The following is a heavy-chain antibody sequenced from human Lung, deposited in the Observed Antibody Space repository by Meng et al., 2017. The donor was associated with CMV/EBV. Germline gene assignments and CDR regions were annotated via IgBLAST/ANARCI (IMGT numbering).Heavy chain of an antibody. Sequence: GGSLRLFCAASGFTFDDYGMSWVRQVPGKGLEWVSGIIWNGASASYADSVKGRFTISRDNAKNSLYLQMNSLRAEDTALYYCARDRGSSEYYLDCWGQGTLVXVSS. CDR3: ARDRGSSEYYLDC. J-gene: IGHJ4*02. CDR1: GFTFDDYG. D-gene: IGHD1-26*01. V-gene: IGHV3-20*04. CDR2: IIWNGASA.